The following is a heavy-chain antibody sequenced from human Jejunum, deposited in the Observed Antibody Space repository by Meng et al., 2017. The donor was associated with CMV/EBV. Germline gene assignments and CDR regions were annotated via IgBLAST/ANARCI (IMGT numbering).Heavy chain of an antibody. CDR1: GFTVGTYW. D-gene: IGHD3-10*01. J-gene: IGHJ4*02. V-gene: IGHV3-7*01. Sequence: SCAPSGFTVGTYWMAWVRQAPGKGLEWVANIKQDGSEKYYVDSVKGRFTISRDNAKNSLFLQMNSLRAEDTAMYYCARNARGSGYWGQGTLVTVSS. CDR3: ARNARGSGY. CDR2: IKQDGSEK.